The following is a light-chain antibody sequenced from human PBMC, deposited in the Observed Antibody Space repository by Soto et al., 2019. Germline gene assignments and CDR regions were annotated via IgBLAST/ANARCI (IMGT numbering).Light chain of an antibody. J-gene: IGKJ3*01. V-gene: IGKV1-27*01. CDR3: QKYYSAVFT. CDR2: HAS. Sequence: DIQMTQSPSSLSASVGDRVTITCRASQGINNYLAWYQQRPGQVPRLLIYHASTLQSGAPSRFSGSGSGTDFTLTISSLQPEDVATYYCQKYYSAVFTFGPGTKVDI. CDR1: QGINNY.